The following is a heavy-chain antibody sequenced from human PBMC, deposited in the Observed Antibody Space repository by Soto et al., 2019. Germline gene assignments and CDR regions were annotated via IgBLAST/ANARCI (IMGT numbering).Heavy chain of an antibody. CDR2: INHSGST. D-gene: IGHD3-22*01. V-gene: IGHV4-34*01. Sequence: SETLSLTCAVYCGSFSGYYWSWIRQPPGKGLEWIGEINHSGSTNYNPSLKSRVTISVDTSKNQFSLKLSSVTAADTAVYYCARGPKDSFDSSGYYLDYWGQGTLVTVSS. CDR1: CGSFSGYY. CDR3: ARGPKDSFDSSGYYLDY. J-gene: IGHJ4*02.